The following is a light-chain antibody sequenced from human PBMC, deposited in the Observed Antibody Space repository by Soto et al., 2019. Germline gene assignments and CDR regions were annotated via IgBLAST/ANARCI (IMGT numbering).Light chain of an antibody. CDR2: XXX. Sequence: DIQMTQPPSSLSASVGDRVTMTCRASESISTALDWYEQKPGQXXXRXXXXXXXXTXGVPSRFSGSGSGTDFTLTITGLQLADFATYYCQQNYSVPITFGQGTRLEIK. V-gene: IGKV1-39*01. CDR1: ESISTA. CDR3: QQNYSVPIT. J-gene: IGKJ5*01.